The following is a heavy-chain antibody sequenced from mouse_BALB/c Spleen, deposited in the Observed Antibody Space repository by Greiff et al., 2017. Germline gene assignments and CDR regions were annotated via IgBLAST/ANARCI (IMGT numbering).Heavy chain of an antibody. D-gene: IGHD2-3*01. V-gene: IGHV5-6-3*01. Sequence: VQLKESGGGLVQPGGSLKLSCAASGFTFSSYGMSWVRQTPDKRLELVATINSNGGSTYYPDSVKGRFTISRDNAKNTLYLQMSSLKSEDTAMYYCASYDGYYYWGQGTTLTVSS. CDR2: INSNGGST. J-gene: IGHJ2*01. CDR1: GFTFSSYG. CDR3: ASYDGYYY.